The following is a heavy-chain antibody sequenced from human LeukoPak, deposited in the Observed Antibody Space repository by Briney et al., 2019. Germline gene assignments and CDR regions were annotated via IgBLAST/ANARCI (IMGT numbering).Heavy chain of an antibody. CDR2: MCGTAGCT. V-gene: IGHV3-23*01. D-gene: IGHD3-22*01. J-gene: IGHJ5*01. Sequence: LSLTCTVSGGSISSGDYYWSWIRQPPGKGLEWVASMCGTAGCTFYPDSVKGRFTNSRDNSKNVLYLRMNSLTAEDTAIYYCAKDRPNFHENSGNYYRRDGDSWGQGTLVTVSS. CDR3: AKDRPNFHENSGNYYRRDGDS. CDR1: GGSISSGDYY.